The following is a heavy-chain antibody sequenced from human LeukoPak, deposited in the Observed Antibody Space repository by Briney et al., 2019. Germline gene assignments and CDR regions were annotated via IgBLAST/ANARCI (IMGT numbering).Heavy chain of an antibody. CDR1: GYSISSGYY. D-gene: IGHD3-22*01. CDR2: IYHSGST. CDR3: ARPYDSSGYYLKN. V-gene: IGHV4-38-2*02. Sequence: SETLSLTCTVSGYSISSGYYWGWIRQPPGKGLEWIGSIYHSGSTYYNPSLKSRVTISVDTSKNQFSLELSSVTAADTAVYYCARPYDSSGYYLKNWGQGTLVTVSS. J-gene: IGHJ4*02.